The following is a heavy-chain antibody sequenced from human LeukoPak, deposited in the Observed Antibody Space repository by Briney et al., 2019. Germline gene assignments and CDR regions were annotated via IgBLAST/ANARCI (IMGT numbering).Heavy chain of an antibody. CDR2: IKQDGSEK. V-gene: IGHV3-7*01. Sequence: PGGSLRLSCAASGFTFSSYWMSWVRQAPGKGLEWVANIKQDGSEKYYVDSVKGRFTISRDNAKNSLYLQMNSLRAEDTAVYYCAGDQLLWFGTFDYWGQGTLVTVSS. CDR1: GFTFSSYW. D-gene: IGHD3-10*01. J-gene: IGHJ4*02. CDR3: AGDQLLWFGTFDY.